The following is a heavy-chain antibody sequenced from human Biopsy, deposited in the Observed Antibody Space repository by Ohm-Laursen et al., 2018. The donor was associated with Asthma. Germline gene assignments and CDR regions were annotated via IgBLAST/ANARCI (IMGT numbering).Heavy chain of an antibody. Sequence: SLRLSCSASRFTYEMHWVRQAPGKGLEWVAVISYDGSSIYYADSVKGRFTISRDNSKNTLSLQMNSLTAEDTAVYYCAKEGVAGTHIEDWGQGTLVTVSS. CDR2: ISYDGSSI. CDR3: AKEGVAGTHIED. CDR1: RFTYE. J-gene: IGHJ4*02. D-gene: IGHD6-19*01. V-gene: IGHV3-30*04.